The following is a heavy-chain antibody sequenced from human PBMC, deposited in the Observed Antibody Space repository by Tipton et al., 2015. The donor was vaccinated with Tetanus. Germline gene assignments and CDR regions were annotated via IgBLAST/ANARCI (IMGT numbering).Heavy chain of an antibody. CDR1: GGSVSSYY. CDR2: VSSSGNS. V-gene: IGHV4-4*07. Sequence: TLSLTCTVSGGSVSSYYWTWFRQPPGKRLEWIGFVSSSGNSNYSPSLTGRVSMSLDTSKQQFSLSLTSATAADTAVYYCARANYDSSKKGPFDPWGQGSLVIVSS. D-gene: IGHD1-7*01. J-gene: IGHJ5*02. CDR3: ARANYDSSKKGPFDP.